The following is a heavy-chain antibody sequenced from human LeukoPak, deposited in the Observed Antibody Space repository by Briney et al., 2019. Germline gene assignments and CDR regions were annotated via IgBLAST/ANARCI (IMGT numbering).Heavy chain of an antibody. Sequence: PGGSLRLSCAASGFTFSSYSMNWVRQAPGKGLEWVSYISSSSRSIYYADSVMGRFTISRDNANNSLSLQMNSLRDEDTAVYYCVLGSPFDYWGQGTLVTVSS. J-gene: IGHJ4*02. CDR1: GFTFSSYS. CDR2: ISSSSRSI. CDR3: VLGSPFDY. V-gene: IGHV3-48*02. D-gene: IGHD3-10*01.